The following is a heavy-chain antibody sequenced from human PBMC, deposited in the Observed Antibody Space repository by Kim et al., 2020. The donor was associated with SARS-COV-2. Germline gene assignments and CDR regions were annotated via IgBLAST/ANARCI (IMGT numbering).Heavy chain of an antibody. J-gene: IGHJ6*02. CDR3: ATEDIVVVPAARDYYYYGMDV. V-gene: IGHV1-24*01. D-gene: IGHD2-2*01. CDR1: GYTLTELS. CDR2: FDPEDGET. Sequence: ASVKVSCKVSGYTLTELSMHWVRQAPGKGLEWMGGFDPEDGETIYAQKFQGRVTMTEDTSTDTAYMELSSLRSEDTAVYYCATEDIVVVPAARDYYYYGMDVWGQGTTVTVSS.